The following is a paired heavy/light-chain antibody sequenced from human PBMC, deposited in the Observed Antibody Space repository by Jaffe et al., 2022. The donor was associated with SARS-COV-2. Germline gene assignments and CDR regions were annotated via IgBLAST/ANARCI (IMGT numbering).Heavy chain of an antibody. CDR3: ARGGRITMVRGVTSYFDY. CDR2: IYHSGST. Sequence: QVQLQESGPGLVKPSETLSLTCTVSGYSISSGYYWGWIRQPPGKGLEWIGSIYHSGSTYYNPSLKSRVTISVDTSKNQFSLKLSSVTAADTAVYYCARGGRITMVRGVTSYFDYWGQGTLVTVSS. J-gene: IGHJ4*02. V-gene: IGHV4-38-2*02. CDR1: GYSISSGYY. D-gene: IGHD3-10*01.
Light chain of an antibody. CDR3: QQYNNWPLIFT. CDR2: GAS. J-gene: IGKJ3*01. V-gene: IGKV3-15*01. Sequence: EIVMTQSPATLSVSPGERATLSCRASQSVSSNLAWYQQKPGQAPRLLIYGASTRATGIPARFSGSGSGTEFTLTISSLQSEDFAVYYCQQYNNWPLIFTFGPGTKVDIK. CDR1: QSVSSN.